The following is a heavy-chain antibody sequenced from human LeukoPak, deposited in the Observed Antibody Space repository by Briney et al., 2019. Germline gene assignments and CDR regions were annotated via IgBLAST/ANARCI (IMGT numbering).Heavy chain of an antibody. CDR2: INHSGST. CDR3: ARGRWELLYYYYYMDV. J-gene: IGHJ6*03. CDR1: GGSFSGYY. Sequence: SETLSLTGAVYGGSFSGYYWSWIRQPPGEGLEWIGEINHSGSTNYNPSLKSRVTISVDTSKNQFSLKLSSVTAADTAVYYCARGRWELLYYYYYMDVWGKGTTVTVSS. V-gene: IGHV4-34*01. D-gene: IGHD1-26*01.